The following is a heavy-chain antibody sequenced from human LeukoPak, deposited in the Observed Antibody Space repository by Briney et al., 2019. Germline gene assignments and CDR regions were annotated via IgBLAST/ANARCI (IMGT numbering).Heavy chain of an antibody. CDR2: INHSGST. CDR3: ARGYSGSYLY. CDR1: GGSFSGYY. D-gene: IGHD1-26*01. V-gene: IGHV4-34*01. Sequence: PSETLSLTCAVYGGSFSGYYWSWIRQPPGKGLEWIGEINHSGSTNYNPSLKSRVTISVDTPKNQFSLKLSSVTAADTAVYYCARGYSGSYLYWGQGTLVTVSS. J-gene: IGHJ4*02.